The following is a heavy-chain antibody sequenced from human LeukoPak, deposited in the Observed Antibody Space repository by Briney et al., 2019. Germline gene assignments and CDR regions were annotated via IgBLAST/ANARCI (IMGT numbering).Heavy chain of an antibody. D-gene: IGHD3-3*01. J-gene: IGHJ6*03. V-gene: IGHV4-39*01. Sequence: SETLSLTCTVSGGSISSSSYYWGWIRQPPGKGLEWIGRIYYSGSTYYNPSLKSRVTISVDTSKNQFSLKLSSVAAADTAVYNCARQRTYDFWSGYYTGYYMDVWGKGTTVTVSS. CDR3: ARQRTYDFWSGYYTGYYMDV. CDR1: GGSISSSSYY. CDR2: IYYSGST.